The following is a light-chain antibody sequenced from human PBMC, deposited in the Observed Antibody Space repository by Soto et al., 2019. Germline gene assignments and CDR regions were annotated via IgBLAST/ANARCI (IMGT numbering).Light chain of an antibody. CDR1: SSDVGGYNY. CDR3: SSYTSSSTHNYV. V-gene: IGLV2-14*01. J-gene: IGLJ1*01. CDR2: EVS. Sequence: QSALTQPAYVSGSPGQSITISCTGTSSDVGGYNYVSWYQQHPGKAPKLMIYEVSNRPSGVSNRFSGSKSGNTASLTISGLQAEDEADYYCSSYTSSSTHNYVFGTGTKGTVL.